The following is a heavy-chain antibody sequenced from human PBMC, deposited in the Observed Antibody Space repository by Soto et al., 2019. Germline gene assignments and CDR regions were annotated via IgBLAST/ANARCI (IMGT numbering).Heavy chain of an antibody. D-gene: IGHD5-12*01. V-gene: IGHV3-23*01. CDR1: RFTFRSYA. J-gene: IGHJ4*02. CDR3: VKEWTPRRAFDY. CDR2: INPSGGST. Sequence: PRGSLRLSCVASRFTFRSYAMSWVRQAPGKGLEWVSGINPSGGSTFYADSVRGRFTISRDNAKNTLYLQMNSLRVDDTAKYYCVKEWTPRRAFDYWGQGTPVTVSS.